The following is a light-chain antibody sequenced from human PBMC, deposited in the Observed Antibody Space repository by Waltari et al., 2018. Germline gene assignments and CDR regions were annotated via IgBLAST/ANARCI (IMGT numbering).Light chain of an antibody. CDR3: AAWDDSLSGRV. V-gene: IGLV1-47*01. J-gene: IGLJ3*02. Sequence: QSVLTQPPSASGTPGQRVNISCSGNRHKLGGNYVYWYQQLPGTAPKLLIYRNNQRPSGFPDRFSGSKSGTSASLAISGLRSEDEADYYCAAWDDSLSGRVFGGGTKVTVL. CDR1: RHKLGGNY. CDR2: RNN.